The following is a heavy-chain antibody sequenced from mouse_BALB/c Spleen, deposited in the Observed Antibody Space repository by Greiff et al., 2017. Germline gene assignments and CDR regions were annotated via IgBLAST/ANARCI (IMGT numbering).Heavy chain of an antibody. V-gene: IGHV5-12-2*01. J-gene: IGHJ3*01. CDR1: GFTFSSYT. CDR2: ISNGGGST. CDR3: ARPHRSAWFAY. Sequence: EVKVEESGGGLVQPGGSLKLSCAASGFTFSSYTMSWVRQTPEKRLEWVAYISNGGGSTYYPDTVKGRFTISRDNAKNTLYLQMSSLKSEDTAMYYCARPHRSAWFAYWGQGTLVTVSA. D-gene: IGHD2-14*01.